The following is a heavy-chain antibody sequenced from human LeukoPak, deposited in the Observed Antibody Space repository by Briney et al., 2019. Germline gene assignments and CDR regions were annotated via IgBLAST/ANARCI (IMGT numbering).Heavy chain of an antibody. Sequence: GGSLRLSCAASGFTFSSYSMNWVRQAPGKGLEWVSSISSSSSYIYYADSVKGRFTTSRDNAKNSLYLQMNSLRAEDTAVYYCARDLAVAGTLGYWGQGTLVTVSS. CDR1: GFTFSSYS. V-gene: IGHV3-21*01. CDR3: ARDLAVAGTLGY. CDR2: ISSSSSYI. D-gene: IGHD6-19*01. J-gene: IGHJ4*02.